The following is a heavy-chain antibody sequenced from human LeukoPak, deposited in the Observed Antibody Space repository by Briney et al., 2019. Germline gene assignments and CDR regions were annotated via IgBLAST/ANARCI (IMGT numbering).Heavy chain of an antibody. CDR3: ARHTAMGSPLYY. Sequence: SETLSLTATVSGGSISSSAYYWGWTRQPPGKGLEWIGSRYYSGSAYYNPSLKIRVTISVYSSKNQFSLKMSSVTAADTVVDHCARHTAMGSPLYYWGQGALVTVSS. J-gene: IGHJ4*02. D-gene: IGHD5-18*01. CDR2: RYYSGSA. V-gene: IGHV4-39*01. CDR1: GGSISSSAYY.